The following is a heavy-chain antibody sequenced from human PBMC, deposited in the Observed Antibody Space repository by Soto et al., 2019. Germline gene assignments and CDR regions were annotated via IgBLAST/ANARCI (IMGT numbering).Heavy chain of an antibody. CDR2: IYWNGIE. CDR3: AHGDPLDFHY. V-gene: IGHV2-5*01. J-gene: IGHJ4*02. Sequence: QITLEESGPAVVKPTQTLTLTCTFSGFSLSNSGESVGWIRQPPGKALEWLGLIYWNGIERYNPSLKRRLSITKDTSKNHVLLTVTNTDPVDTATYFCAHGDPLDFHYWGQGTLVTVSP. D-gene: IGHD3-10*01. CDR1: GFSLSNSGES.